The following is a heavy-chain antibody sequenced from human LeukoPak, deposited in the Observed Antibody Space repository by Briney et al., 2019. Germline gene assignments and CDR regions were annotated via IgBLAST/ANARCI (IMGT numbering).Heavy chain of an antibody. Sequence: SETLSLTCTVSGGSISSYYWSWIRQPPGKGLEWIGYIYYSGSTNYNPSLKSRVTISVDTSKNQFSLKLSSVTAADTAVYYCAREANWGSGAFDIWGQGTMVTVSS. J-gene: IGHJ3*02. V-gene: IGHV4-59*12. CDR2: IYYSGST. D-gene: IGHD7-27*01. CDR1: GGSISSYY. CDR3: AREANWGSGAFDI.